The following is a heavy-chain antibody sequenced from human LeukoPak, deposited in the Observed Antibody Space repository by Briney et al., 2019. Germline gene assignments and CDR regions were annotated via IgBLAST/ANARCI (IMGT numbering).Heavy chain of an antibody. Sequence: SETLSLTCAVYGGSFSGYYWSWIRQPPGKGLEWIGEINHSGSTNYSPSLKSRVTISVDTSKNQFSLKLSSVTAADTAVYYCARGPHVVVVPAGRTLIVRWFDPWGQGTLVTVSS. V-gene: IGHV4-34*01. CDR3: ARGPHVVVVPAGRTLIVRWFDP. D-gene: IGHD2-2*01. J-gene: IGHJ5*02. CDR1: GGSFSGYY. CDR2: INHSGST.